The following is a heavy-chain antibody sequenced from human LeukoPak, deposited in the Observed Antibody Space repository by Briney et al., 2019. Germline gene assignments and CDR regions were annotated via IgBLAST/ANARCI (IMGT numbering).Heavy chain of an antibody. Sequence: PSETLSLTCTVSGGSLRSSSYNWGWIRQPPGKGLVWIGSIHYTGTTFYNPSLKSRVTISVDTSKNQFSLKLNSVTAADTAVYYCARTGGSFYFYYYMDVWGKGTTVTVSS. D-gene: IGHD1-26*01. V-gene: IGHV4-39*07. J-gene: IGHJ6*03. CDR1: GGSLRSSSYN. CDR2: IHYTGTT. CDR3: ARTGGSFYFYYYMDV.